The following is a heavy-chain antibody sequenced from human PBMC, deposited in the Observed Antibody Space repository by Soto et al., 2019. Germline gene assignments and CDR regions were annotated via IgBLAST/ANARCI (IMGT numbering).Heavy chain of an antibody. J-gene: IGHJ4*02. CDR1: GFTSSSSV. CDR2: LSFDGSKK. Sequence: AGGSLRLSCEGSGFTSSSSVMHCARQAPGKGVKCVALLSFDGSKKNYPDPVKGRFTISSNNTKNMKYLRRSSLRTEDTAVNYCARGDFYEDYCSRYSTDYWGQGTLGTVSS. D-gene: IGHD3-3*01. V-gene: IGHV3-30-3*01. CDR3: ARGDFYEDYCSRYSTDY.